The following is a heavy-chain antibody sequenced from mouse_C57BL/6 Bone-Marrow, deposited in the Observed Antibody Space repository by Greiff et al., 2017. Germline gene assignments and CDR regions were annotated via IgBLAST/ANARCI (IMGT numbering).Heavy chain of an antibody. J-gene: IGHJ2*01. CDR3: TTWDYGSPFDY. Sequence: VQLQQSGAELVRPGASVKLSCTASGFNIKDDYMHWVKQRPEQGLEWIGWIDPENGYAEYASKFQGKATITADTSSNIAYLQLSSLTSEDTAVYYCTTWDYGSPFDYWGQGTTLTVSS. V-gene: IGHV14-4*01. CDR2: IDPENGYA. D-gene: IGHD1-1*01. CDR1: GFNIKDDY.